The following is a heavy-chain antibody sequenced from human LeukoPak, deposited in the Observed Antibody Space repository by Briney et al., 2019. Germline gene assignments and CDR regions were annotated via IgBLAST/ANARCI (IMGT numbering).Heavy chain of an antibody. J-gene: IGHJ2*01. CDR2: ISGSGGST. D-gene: IGHD2-21*02. V-gene: IGHV3-23*01. CDR3: GRRPVNGVTAYWYFDL. CDR1: GFTFSSYA. Sequence: PGRSLRLSCAASGFTFSSYAMSWVRQAPGKGLEWVSTISGSGGSTHYADSVKGRFTISRDNSKLTLYLQLNSLRADDTAVYYCGRRPVNGVTAYWYFDLWGRGTLVTVSS.